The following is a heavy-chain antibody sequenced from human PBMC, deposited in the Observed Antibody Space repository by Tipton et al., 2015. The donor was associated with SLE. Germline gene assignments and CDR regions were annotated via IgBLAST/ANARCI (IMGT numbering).Heavy chain of an antibody. J-gene: IGHJ4*02. Sequence: GLVKPSQTLSLTCAISGDSVSSNSAAWNWIRQSPSRGLEWLGRTYYRSKWYNDYAVSVKSRITINPDTSKNQFSLQLSSVTAADTAVYYCARRGIAAAGPDYWGQGTLVTVSS. CDR2: TYYRSKWYN. V-gene: IGHV6-1*01. CDR1: GDSVSSNSAA. CDR3: ARRGIAAAGPDY. D-gene: IGHD6-13*01.